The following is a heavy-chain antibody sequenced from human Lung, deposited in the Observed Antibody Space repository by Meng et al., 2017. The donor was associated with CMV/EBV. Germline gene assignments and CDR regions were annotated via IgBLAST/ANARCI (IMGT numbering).Heavy chain of an antibody. CDR2: IYRNEDK. Sequence: FGXXLAXLNRPLTLHYTLPGFPLTTSGVGVGWIRQPRGKALEWLTLIYRNEDKRYSPSLKNRLSVTKDTSRNRVVLTLTNMHPSDTATYYCVHVAPYYPDDFDYWXQGAVVTVSS. D-gene: IGHD2-21*01. J-gene: IGHJ4*02. CDR1: GFPLTTSGVG. CDR3: VHVAPYYPDDFDY. V-gene: IGHV2-5*01.